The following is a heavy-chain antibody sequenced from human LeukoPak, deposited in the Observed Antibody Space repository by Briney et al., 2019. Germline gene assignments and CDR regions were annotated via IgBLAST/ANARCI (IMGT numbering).Heavy chain of an antibody. D-gene: IGHD3-3*01. CDR2: IYYSGTT. CDR3: ARDVFWRGSDY. J-gene: IGHJ4*02. Sequence: PSETLSLTCAVYGGSFSGYYWSWIRQPPGKGLEWIGYIYYSGTTNYNPSLKSRVTISVDTSKNQFSLKLTSVTAADTAVYYCARDVFWRGSDYWGQGTLVTVSS. V-gene: IGHV4-59*01. CDR1: GGSFSGYY.